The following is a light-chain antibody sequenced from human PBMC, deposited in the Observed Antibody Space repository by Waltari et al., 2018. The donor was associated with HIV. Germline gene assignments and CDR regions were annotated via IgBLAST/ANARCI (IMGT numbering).Light chain of an antibody. CDR3: QQYHTTPQT. V-gene: IGKV4-1*01. J-gene: IGKJ1*01. CDR2: WAF. Sequence: DIVMTQSPDSLAVSLGERATIHCKSSQNVLASSNVKYELAWYQQKPGLPPKLLIYWAFERQGRVPDRFSGSGSGTEFTLTISRLQPEDVAVYYCQQYHTTPQTFGQGTKVEI. CDR1: QNVLASSNVKYE.